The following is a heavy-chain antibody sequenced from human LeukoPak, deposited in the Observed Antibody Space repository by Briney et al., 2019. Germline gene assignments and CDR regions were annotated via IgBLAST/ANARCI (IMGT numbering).Heavy chain of an antibody. CDR3: ARSHRGQIVLRYFDWLSLYYFDY. CDR2: ISSSSSYI. D-gene: IGHD3-9*01. CDR1: GFTFSSYS. V-gene: IGHV3-21*01. J-gene: IGHJ4*02. Sequence: GGSLRLSCAASGFTFSSYSMNWVRQAPGKGLEWVSSISSSSSYIYYADSVKGRFTISRDNAKNSLYLQMNSLRAEDTAVYYCARSHRGQIVLRYFDWLSLYYFDYWGQGTLVTVSS.